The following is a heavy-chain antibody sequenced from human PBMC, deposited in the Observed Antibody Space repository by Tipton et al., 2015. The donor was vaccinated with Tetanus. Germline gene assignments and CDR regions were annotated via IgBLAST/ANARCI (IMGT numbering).Heavy chain of an antibody. J-gene: IGHJ4*02. D-gene: IGHD3-3*01. CDR1: GDSFKTYT. V-gene: IGHV1-2*02. CDR3: ARSKGGTREYYAIKY. CDR2: INPNSGGT. Sequence: QLVQSGAEVKKPGSSVRVSCKLSGDSFKTYTISWVRQAPGQGLEWMGWINPNSGGTNYAQKFQGRVTMTRDTSISTAYMELSRLRSDDTAVYYCARSKGGTREYYAIKYWGQGTLVTVSS.